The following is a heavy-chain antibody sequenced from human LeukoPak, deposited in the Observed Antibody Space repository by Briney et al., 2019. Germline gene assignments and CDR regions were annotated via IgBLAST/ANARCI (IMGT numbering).Heavy chain of an antibody. CDR2: ISSSSSYI. CDR1: GFTFSSYS. Sequence: GGSLRLSCAASGFTFSSYSMNWVRQAPGKGLEWVSSISSSSSYIYYADSVKGRFTISRDNAKNSLYLQMNSLRAEDTAVYYCARDSLPYYYDSSGYSRYLDYWGQGTLVTVSS. V-gene: IGHV3-21*01. CDR3: ARDSLPYYYDSSGYSRYLDY. D-gene: IGHD3-22*01. J-gene: IGHJ4*02.